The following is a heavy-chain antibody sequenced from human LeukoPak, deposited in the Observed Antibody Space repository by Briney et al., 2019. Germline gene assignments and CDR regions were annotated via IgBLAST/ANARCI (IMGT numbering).Heavy chain of an antibody. D-gene: IGHD5-24*01. Sequence: SQTLSLTCAVSGGSISSGGYSWSWIRQPPGKGLEWIGYIYHSGSTYYHPSLKSRVTISVDRSKNQFSLKLSSVTAADTAVYYCARGRDGYKPDFDYWGQGTLVTVSS. CDR2: IYHSGST. CDR1: GGSISSGGYS. V-gene: IGHV4-30-2*01. CDR3: ARGRDGYKPDFDY. J-gene: IGHJ4*02.